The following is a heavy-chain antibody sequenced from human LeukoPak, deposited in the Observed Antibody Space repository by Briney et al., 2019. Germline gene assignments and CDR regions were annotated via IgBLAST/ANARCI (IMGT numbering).Heavy chain of an antibody. CDR2: ISGSGGST. J-gene: IGHJ4*02. CDR3: AKVESLQVFDY. CDR1: GFTFSSYS. D-gene: IGHD5-24*01. V-gene: IGHV3-23*01. Sequence: GGSLRLSCAASGFTFSSYSMNWVRQAPGKGLEWVSAISGSGGSTYYADSVKGRFTISRDNSKNTLYLQMNSLRAEDTAVYYCAKVESLQVFDYWGQGTLVTVSS.